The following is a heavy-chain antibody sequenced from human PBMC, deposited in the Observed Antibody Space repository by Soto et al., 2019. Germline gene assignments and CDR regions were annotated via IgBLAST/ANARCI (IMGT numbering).Heavy chain of an antibody. CDR3: VRDGEDWNDRTFDL. Sequence: QVQLVESGGGVVQPGRSLRLSCAASGFTFSRYDMHWVRQAPGKGQEWVAVISNGGTNKYYADSVKGRFTISRDNSKNSLYLQMDSLRPEDTALYYCVRDGEDWNDRTFDLWGQGTLVTVSS. CDR1: GFTFSRYD. V-gene: IGHV3-30*04. D-gene: IGHD1-1*01. J-gene: IGHJ4*02. CDR2: ISNGGTNK.